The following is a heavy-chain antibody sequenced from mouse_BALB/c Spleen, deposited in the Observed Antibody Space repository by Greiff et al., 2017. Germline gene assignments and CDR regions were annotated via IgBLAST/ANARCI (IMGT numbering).Heavy chain of an antibody. CDR3: ARGDRYAMDY. V-gene: IGHV5-12-2*01. CDR2: ISNGGGST. J-gene: IGHJ4*01. CDR1: GFTFSSYT. Sequence: EVQLQESGGGLVQPGGSLKLSCAASGFTFSSYTMSWVRQTPEKRLEWVAYISNGGGSTYYPDTVKGRFTISRDNAKNTLYLQMSSLKSEDTAMYYCARGDRYAMDYWGQGTSVTVSS. D-gene: IGHD2-14*01.